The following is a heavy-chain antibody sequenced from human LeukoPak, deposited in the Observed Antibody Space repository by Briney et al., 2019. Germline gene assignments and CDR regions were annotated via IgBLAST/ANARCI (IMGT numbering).Heavy chain of an antibody. Sequence: HPGGSLRLSCAASGFTFSSYAMHWVRQAPGKGLEWVAVISYDGSNKYYADSVKGRFTISRDNAKNSLYLQMNSLRAEDTAVHYCAELGITMIGGVWGKGTTVTISS. J-gene: IGHJ6*04. D-gene: IGHD3-10*02. CDR2: ISYDGSNK. CDR3: AELGITMIGGV. CDR1: GFTFSSYA. V-gene: IGHV3-30-3*01.